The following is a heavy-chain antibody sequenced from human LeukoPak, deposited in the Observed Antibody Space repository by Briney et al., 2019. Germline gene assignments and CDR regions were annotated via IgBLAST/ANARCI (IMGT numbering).Heavy chain of an antibody. CDR3: VKDEGYYYDSSGYYWGAFDI. CDR1: GFTFSNAW. J-gene: IGHJ3*02. CDR2: ISSNGGST. V-gene: IGHV3-64D*06. D-gene: IGHD3-22*01. Sequence: GGSLRLSCAASGFTFSNAWMSWVRQAPGKGLEYVSAISSNGGSTYYADSVKGRFTISRDNSKNTLYLQMSSLRAEDTAVYYCVKDEGYYYDSSGYYWGAFDIWGQGTMVTVSS.